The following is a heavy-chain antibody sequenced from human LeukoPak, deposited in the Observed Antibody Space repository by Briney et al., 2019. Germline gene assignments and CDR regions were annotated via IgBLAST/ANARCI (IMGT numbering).Heavy chain of an antibody. Sequence: SETLSLTCTVSGGSISSGSYYWSWIRQPAGKGLEWIGRIYTSGSTNYNPSLKSRVTISVDTSKNQFSLKLSSVTAADTAVYYCARENGYYYDSSGYHPIDYWGQGTLVAVSS. D-gene: IGHD3-22*01. CDR1: GGSISSGSYY. CDR2: IYTSGST. CDR3: ARENGYYYDSSGYHPIDY. V-gene: IGHV4-61*02. J-gene: IGHJ4*02.